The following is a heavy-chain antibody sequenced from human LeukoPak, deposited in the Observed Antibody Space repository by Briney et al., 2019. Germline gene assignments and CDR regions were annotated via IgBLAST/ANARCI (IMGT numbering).Heavy chain of an antibody. CDR2: ISPYNGNT. CDR1: GYIFTTYA. J-gene: IGHJ4*02. V-gene: IGHV1-18*01. Sequence: GASVKVSCKTSGYIFTTYAITWVRQAPGQGLEWMGWISPYNGNTNYAQKLQGRVTMTTDTSTSTAYMELRSLRSDDTAVYYCARAFFHSTSFDYWGQGTLVTVSS. D-gene: IGHD2-15*01. CDR3: ARAFFHSTSFDY.